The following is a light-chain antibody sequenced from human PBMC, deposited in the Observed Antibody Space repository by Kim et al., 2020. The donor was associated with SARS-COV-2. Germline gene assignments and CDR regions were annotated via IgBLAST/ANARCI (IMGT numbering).Light chain of an antibody. Sequence: SYELTQPPSVSVSPGQTASITCSGDKLGDKYACWYQQKPGQSPVLVIYQDSKRPSGIPERFSGSNSGNTATLTISGTQAMDEADYYCQAWDGSTADVVFGGGTQLTVL. J-gene: IGLJ2*01. CDR3: QAWDGSTADVV. V-gene: IGLV3-1*01. CDR1: KLGDKY. CDR2: QDS.